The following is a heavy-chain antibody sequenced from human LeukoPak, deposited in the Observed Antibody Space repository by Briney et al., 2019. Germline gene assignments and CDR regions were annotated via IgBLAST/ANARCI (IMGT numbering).Heavy chain of an antibody. V-gene: IGHV3-23*01. CDR2: IGSRGRST. D-gene: IGHD5-12*01. Sequence: GGSLRLSCAVSGFTFSSYAMSWVRQAPGKGLAWVSAIGSRGRSTYYADSVKGRFTISRDNSENTLYLQMNSLRAEDSAVYYCARERYLPSGGYYYMDVWGKGTTVTVSS. J-gene: IGHJ6*03. CDR1: GFTFSSYA. CDR3: ARERYLPSGGYYYMDV.